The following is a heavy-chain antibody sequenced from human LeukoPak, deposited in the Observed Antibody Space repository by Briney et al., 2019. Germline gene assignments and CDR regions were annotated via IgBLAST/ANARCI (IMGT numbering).Heavy chain of an antibody. V-gene: IGHV4-59*01. CDR3: AGRSGWVQNYNWYFDL. J-gene: IGHJ2*01. CDR1: GGSISSYY. D-gene: IGHD5-24*01. Sequence: SETLSLTCTVSGGSISSYYWSWIRQPPGKGLEWIGYIYYSGSTNYNPSLKSRVTISVDTSKNQFSLKLSSVTAADTAVYYCAGRSGWVQNYNWYFDLWGCGTLVTVSS. CDR2: IYYSGST.